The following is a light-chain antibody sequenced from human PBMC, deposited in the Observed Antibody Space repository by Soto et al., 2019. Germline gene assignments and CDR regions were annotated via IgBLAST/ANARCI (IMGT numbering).Light chain of an antibody. CDR2: AAS. J-gene: IGKJ2*01. CDR1: QSISSY. CDR3: QQSYSTPPT. Sequence: DIQMTQSPSSLSASVGDRVTITCRASQSISSYLNWYQQKPGKAPKLLIYAASSLQSGVPSRFSGSGSGTDXTLTISSLQPEDFATYYCQQSYSTPPTFGQGTKLEIK. V-gene: IGKV1-39*01.